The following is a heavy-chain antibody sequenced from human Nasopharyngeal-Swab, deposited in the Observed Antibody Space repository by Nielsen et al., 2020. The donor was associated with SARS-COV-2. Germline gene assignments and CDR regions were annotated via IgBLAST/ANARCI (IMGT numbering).Heavy chain of an antibody. CDR1: GFTFSGSA. V-gene: IGHV3-30*04. D-gene: IGHD5-18*01. J-gene: IGHJ6*02. Sequence: GESLKISCAASGFTFSGSAMHWVRQAPGKGLEWVAVISYDGSNKYYADSVKGRFTISRDNSKNTLYLQMNSLRAEDTAVYYCARDAGGGYSYGWTYYYYGMDVWGQGTTVTVSS. CDR2: ISYDGSNK. CDR3: ARDAGGGYSYGWTYYYYGMDV.